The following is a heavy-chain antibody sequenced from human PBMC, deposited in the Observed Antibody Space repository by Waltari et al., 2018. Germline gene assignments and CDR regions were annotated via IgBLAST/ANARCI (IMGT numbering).Heavy chain of an antibody. CDR1: GFTFSRYW. Sequence: EVQLVESGGGLVQPGGSLRLSCGASGFTFSRYWMSWVRQTTGKGLQWVANINYDGSQKYYVGSVKGRFTIARDNSKNSVYLQMNSLRVEDTAVYYCAKSRGFEYWGQGALITVSS. CDR3: AKSRGFEY. CDR2: INYDGSQK. D-gene: IGHD2-2*01. J-gene: IGHJ4*02. V-gene: IGHV3-7*01.